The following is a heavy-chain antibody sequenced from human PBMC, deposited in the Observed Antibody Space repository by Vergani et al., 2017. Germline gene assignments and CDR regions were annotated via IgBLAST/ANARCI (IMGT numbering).Heavy chain of an antibody. Sequence: QVQLVLSGSEVRKPGASAMVSCQVSGYSPTELTIHWGRQAAGKGVGWMGGFDPEHGEVTFAHHIQCSVTTTEDGSTDTAYMELGSLIPADTALCYCAIVTDYYDSSGYCLDYWGQGTLVTVSS. CDR2: FDPEHGEV. J-gene: IGHJ4*02. V-gene: IGHV1-24*01. D-gene: IGHD3-22*01. CDR3: AIVTDYYDSSGYCLDY. CDR1: GYSPTELT.